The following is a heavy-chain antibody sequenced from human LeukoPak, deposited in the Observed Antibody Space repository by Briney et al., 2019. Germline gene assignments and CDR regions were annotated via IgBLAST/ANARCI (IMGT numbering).Heavy chain of an antibody. CDR2: LSGSGDTT. CDR1: GFSFTTYV. V-gene: IGHV3-23*01. CDR3: AKDALLLRYFDWLLQNYFDY. D-gene: IGHD3-9*01. Sequence: GGSLGLSCAASGFSFTTYVMAWVRQAPGKGLEWVSCLSGSGDTTYYADSVKGRFTISRDNSKNTVYQQMDSLRVEDTAVYYCAKDALLLRYFDWLLQNYFDYWGQGTLVTVSS. J-gene: IGHJ4*02.